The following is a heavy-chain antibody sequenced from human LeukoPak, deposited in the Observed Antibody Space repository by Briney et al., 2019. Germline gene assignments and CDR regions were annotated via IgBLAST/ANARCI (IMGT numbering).Heavy chain of an antibody. J-gene: IGHJ6*03. V-gene: IGHV4-4*07. D-gene: IGHD1-26*01. CDR1: GGSISSYY. CDR2: IYTSGST. Sequence: SETLSLTCTVSGGSISSYYWSWIRQSAGKGLEWIGRIYTSGSTNYNPSLKSRVTVSVDTSKNQFSLKLSSVTAADTAVYYCARDLPIGYYYYMDVWGKGTTVTVSS. CDR3: ARDLPIGYYYYMDV.